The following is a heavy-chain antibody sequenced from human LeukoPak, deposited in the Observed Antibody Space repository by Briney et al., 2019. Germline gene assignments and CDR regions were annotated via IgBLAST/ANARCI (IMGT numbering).Heavy chain of an antibody. CDR2: ISGSGGST. CDR3: ASGGSSGSGAYFDY. CDR1: GFTFSRYA. V-gene: IGHV3-23*01. D-gene: IGHD6-19*01. Sequence: GGSLRLSCAASGFTFSRYAMSWVRQAPGEGLEWVSAISGSGGSTYYADSAKGRFTISRDNSKNTLFLQMNSLRAEDTAVYYCASGGSSGSGAYFDYWGQGTLVTVSS. J-gene: IGHJ4*02.